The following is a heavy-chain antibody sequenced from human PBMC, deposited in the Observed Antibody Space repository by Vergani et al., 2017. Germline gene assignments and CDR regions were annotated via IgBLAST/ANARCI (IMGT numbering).Heavy chain of an antibody. CDR3: TRRYWYGSGPLYCFDY. J-gene: IGHJ4*02. D-gene: IGHD3-10*01. V-gene: IGHV2-5*01. CDR2: IYWNDDK. CDR1: GFSLSTSGVG. Sequence: QITLHESGPTLVKPTQTLTLTCSFSGFSLSTSGVGVGWIRQPPGKALEWLELIYWNDDKSHNPSLKSRLTITKDTSKNQVVLTMTNMDPVDTATYYCTRRYWYGSGPLYCFDYWGQGTRVTVSS.